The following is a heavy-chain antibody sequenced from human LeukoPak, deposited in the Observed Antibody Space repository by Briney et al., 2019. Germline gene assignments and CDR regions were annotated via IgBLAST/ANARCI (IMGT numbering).Heavy chain of an antibody. V-gene: IGHV3-21*01. CDR1: GFTVSSNY. Sequence: GGSLRLSCAASGFTVSSNYMSWVRQAPGKGLEWVSSMSSSSSYIYYADSVKGRFTISRDNAKNSLDLQMNSLRAEDTAVYYCARSYGSGSYLPFDYWGQGTLVTVSS. CDR3: ARSYGSGSYLPFDY. J-gene: IGHJ4*02. D-gene: IGHD3-10*01. CDR2: MSSSSSYI.